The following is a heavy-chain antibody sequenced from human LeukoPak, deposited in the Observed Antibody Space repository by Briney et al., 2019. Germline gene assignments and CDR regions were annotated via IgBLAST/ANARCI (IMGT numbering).Heavy chain of an antibody. D-gene: IGHD2-15*01. V-gene: IGHV3-21*01. Sequence: GGSLRLSCTASGFTFINYSMNWVRQAPGKGLEWVSSISTNSAFIYYADSVKGRFTISRDNSKNTLYLQMNSLRAEDTAVYYCARDYIVVVVAATQPMGAFDIWGQGTMVTVSS. CDR3: ARDYIVVVVAATQPMGAFDI. CDR1: GFTFINYS. CDR2: ISTNSAFI. J-gene: IGHJ3*02.